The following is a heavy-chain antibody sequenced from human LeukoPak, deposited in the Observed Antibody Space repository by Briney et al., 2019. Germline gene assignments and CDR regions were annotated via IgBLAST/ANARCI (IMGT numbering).Heavy chain of an antibody. V-gene: IGHV4-59*01. J-gene: IGHJ1*01. Sequence: SETLSLTCTVSGGSISTYYWNWIRQPPGKGLEWIGYIYHGGSANYNPSLQSRVTIPVDTSKNQFSLNLNSVTAADTAVYYCARGGAARLHFQNWGQGTLVTVSS. D-gene: IGHD6-6*01. CDR3: ARGGAARLHFQN. CDR2: IYHGGSA. CDR1: GGSISTYY.